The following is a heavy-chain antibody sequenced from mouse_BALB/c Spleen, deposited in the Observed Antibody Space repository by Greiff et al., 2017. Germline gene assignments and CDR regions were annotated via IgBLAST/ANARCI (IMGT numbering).Heavy chain of an antibody. D-gene: IGHD2-14*01. V-gene: IGHV2-2*02. Sequence: VQLQQSGPGLVQPSQSLSITCTVSGFSLTSYGVHWVRQSPGKGLEWLGVIWSGGSTDYNAAFISRLSISKDNSKSQVFFKMNSLQANDTAIYYCARKGRYDVGTWFAYWGQGTLVTVSA. CDR1: GFSLTSYG. CDR3: ARKGRYDVGTWFAY. J-gene: IGHJ3*01. CDR2: IWSGGST.